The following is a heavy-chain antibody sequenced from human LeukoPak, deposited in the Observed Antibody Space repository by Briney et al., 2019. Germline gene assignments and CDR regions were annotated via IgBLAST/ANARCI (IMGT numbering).Heavy chain of an antibody. CDR3: ARQRERFYDILTGEYYYYYGMDV. D-gene: IGHD3-9*01. V-gene: IGHV5-51*01. Sequence: GESLKISCKGSGYSFTSYWIGWVRQMPGNGLEWMGIIYPGDSDTRYSPSFQGQVTISADKSISTAYLQWSSLKASDTAMYYCARQRERFYDILTGEYYYYYGMDVWGQGTTVTVSS. CDR2: IYPGDSDT. CDR1: GYSFTSYW. J-gene: IGHJ6*02.